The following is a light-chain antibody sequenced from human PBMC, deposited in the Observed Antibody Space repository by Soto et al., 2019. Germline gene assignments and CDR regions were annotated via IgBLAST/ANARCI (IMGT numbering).Light chain of an antibody. J-gene: IGLJ3*02. V-gene: IGLV2-23*01. Sequence: QSALTQPASVSGSPGQSITISCTGTSSEVGSYNLVSWYRQHPGKAPKLMIYESSKRPSGLSNRFSGSKSGNTASLTISGLQAEDEADYYCCSYVGSSTLVFGGGTKLTVL. CDR1: SSEVGSYNL. CDR3: CSYVGSSTLV. CDR2: ESS.